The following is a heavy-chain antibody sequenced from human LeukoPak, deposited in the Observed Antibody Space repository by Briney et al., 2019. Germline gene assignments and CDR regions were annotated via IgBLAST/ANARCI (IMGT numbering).Heavy chain of an antibody. D-gene: IGHD3-9*01. J-gene: IGHJ4*02. CDR2: ISGSGGST. Sequence: GGSLRLSCAASGFTFSSYAMSWVRQAPGKGLEWVSAISGSGGSTYYADSVKGRFTISRDNSKNTLYLQMNSLRAEDTAVYYCAKVQGIPRYDILTGSLGYWGQGTLVTVSS. V-gene: IGHV3-23*01. CDR1: GFTFSSYA. CDR3: AKVQGIPRYDILTGSLGY.